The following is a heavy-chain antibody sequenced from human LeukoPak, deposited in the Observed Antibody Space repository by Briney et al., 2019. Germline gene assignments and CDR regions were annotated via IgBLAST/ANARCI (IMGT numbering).Heavy chain of an antibody. Sequence: PSETLSLTCAVYGGSFSGYYWSWIRQPPGKGLEWIGEINHSGSTNYNPSLKSRVTISVDTSKSQFSLKLSSVTAADTAVYYCARGHSYGRFWSNFDYWGQGTLVTVSS. CDR1: GGSFSGYY. J-gene: IGHJ4*02. D-gene: IGHD5-18*01. CDR2: INHSGST. V-gene: IGHV4-34*01. CDR3: ARGHSYGRFWSNFDY.